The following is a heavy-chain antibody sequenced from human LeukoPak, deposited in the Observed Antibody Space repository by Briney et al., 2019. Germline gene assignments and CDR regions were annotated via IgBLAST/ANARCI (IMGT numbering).Heavy chain of an antibody. CDR3: ATDTAMAHVGSAFDI. CDR2: FDPEDGET. J-gene: IGHJ3*02. CDR1: GYTLTELS. Sequence: GASVKVSCKVSGYTLTELSMHWVRQAPGKGLEWMGGFDPEDGETIYAQKFQGRVTMTEDTSTDTTYMELSSLRSEDTAVYYCATDTAMAHVGSAFDIWGQGTMVTVSS. D-gene: IGHD5-18*01. V-gene: IGHV1-24*01.